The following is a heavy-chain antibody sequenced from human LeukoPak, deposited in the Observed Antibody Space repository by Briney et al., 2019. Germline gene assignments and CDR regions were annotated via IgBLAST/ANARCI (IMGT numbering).Heavy chain of an antibody. CDR2: IYYSGST. CDR3: ARVNFRSFDY. CDR1: GASVSSGSYY. V-gene: IGHV4-61*01. J-gene: IGHJ4*02. Sequence: SETLSLTCNVSGASVSSGSYYWSWIRQPPGKGLEWIRYIYYSGSTNYNPSLKSRVTISVDTSKNQFSQKLSSVTAADTAVYYCARVNFRSFDYWGQGTLVTVSS. D-gene: IGHD2/OR15-2a*01.